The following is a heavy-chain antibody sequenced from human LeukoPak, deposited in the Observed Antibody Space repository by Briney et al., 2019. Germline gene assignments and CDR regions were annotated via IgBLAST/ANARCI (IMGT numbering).Heavy chain of an antibody. V-gene: IGHV3-7*01. Sequence: GGSLRLSCAASGFSFSSYWMTWVRQVPGQGLQWVANLKEDGGERNYVDSVRGRFIISRDNAKNSLHLQMNSLRADDTGVYHCVRDRGIVGQFDPWGRGTLVTVSS. CDR2: LKEDGGER. D-gene: IGHD2-15*01. CDR3: VRDRGIVGQFDP. CDR1: GFSFSSYW. J-gene: IGHJ5*02.